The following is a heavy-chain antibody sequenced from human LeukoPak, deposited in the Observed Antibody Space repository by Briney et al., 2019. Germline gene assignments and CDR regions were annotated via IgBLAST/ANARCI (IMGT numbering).Heavy chain of an antibody. V-gene: IGHV3-53*01. CDR3: ARGVEPLAANTLAY. CDR1: GFTVITND. D-gene: IGHD1-14*01. J-gene: IGHJ4*02. CDR2: LYSDGNT. Sequence: GGSLRLPCAASGFTVITNDMTWVRQAPGKGLEWVSVLYSDGNTKYADSVQGRFTISRDNSKNTLYLEMNSLSPDDTAVYYFARGVEPLAANTLAYWGQGTLVTVSS.